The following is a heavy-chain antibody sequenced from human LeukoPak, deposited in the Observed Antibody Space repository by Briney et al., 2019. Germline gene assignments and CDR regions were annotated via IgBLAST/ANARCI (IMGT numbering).Heavy chain of an antibody. Sequence: PGGSLRLSCAASGFTFSSYWMSWVRQAQGKGLGWVANIKQDGSEKYYVDSVKGRFTISRDNAKNSLYLQMNSLRAEDTAVYYCAREAIAAAGTGMCDYWGQGTLVTVSS. V-gene: IGHV3-7*01. CDR1: GFTFSSYW. J-gene: IGHJ4*02. CDR3: AREAIAAAGTGMCDY. CDR2: IKQDGSEK. D-gene: IGHD6-13*01.